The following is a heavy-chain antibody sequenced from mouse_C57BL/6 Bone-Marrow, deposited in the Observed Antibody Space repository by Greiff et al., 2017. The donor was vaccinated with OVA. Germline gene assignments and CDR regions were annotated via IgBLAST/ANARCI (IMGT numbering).Heavy chain of an antibody. D-gene: IGHD2-5*01. CDR1: GFTFSSYA. CDR2: ISDGGSYT. J-gene: IGHJ3*01. V-gene: IGHV5-4*01. CDR3: ARPSYYSNYVGTWFAY. Sequence: EVHLVESGGGLVKPGGSLKLSCAASGFTFSSYAMSWVRQTPEKRLEWVATISDGGSYTYYPDNVKGRFTISRDNAKNNLYLQMSHLKSEDTAMYYCARPSYYSNYVGTWFAYWGQGTLVTVSA.